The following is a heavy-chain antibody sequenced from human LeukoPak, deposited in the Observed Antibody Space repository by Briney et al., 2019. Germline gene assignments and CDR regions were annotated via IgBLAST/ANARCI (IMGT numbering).Heavy chain of an antibody. J-gene: IGHJ4*02. D-gene: IGHD2-15*01. V-gene: IGHV4-59*01. Sequence: SETLSLTCTVSGGSISSYYWSWIRQPPGKGLEWIGYIYYSGSTNYNPSLKSRVTISVDTSKNQFSLKLSSVTAADTAVYYCARGARFRGCCLDYWGQGTLVTVSS. CDR2: IYYSGST. CDR1: GGSISSYY. CDR3: ARGARFRGCCLDY.